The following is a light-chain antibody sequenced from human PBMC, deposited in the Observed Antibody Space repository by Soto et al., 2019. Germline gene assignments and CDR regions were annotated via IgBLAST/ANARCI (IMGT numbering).Light chain of an antibody. Sequence: DIVMTQSPDSLAVSLGERATINCKSSQSVLYSSNNKNYLAWYQQKPGQPPKLLIYWASTRESGVRDRFSGSGSGTDFTLTISSLQAEDVAVYYCQQYYSTSSTFGQGTKLEIK. CDR3: QQYYSTSST. V-gene: IGKV4-1*01. CDR1: QSVLYSSNNKNY. CDR2: WAS. J-gene: IGKJ2*01.